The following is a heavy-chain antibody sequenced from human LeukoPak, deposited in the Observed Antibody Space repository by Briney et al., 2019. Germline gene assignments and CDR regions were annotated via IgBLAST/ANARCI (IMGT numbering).Heavy chain of an antibody. V-gene: IGHV3-48*04. J-gene: IGHJ6*03. CDR2: ISGSGSNI. Sequence: GGSLRLSCAASRFTFSSYSMNWVRQAPGKGLEWVSYISGSGSNIYYADSVKGRFTISRDNAKNSLYLQMNSLRAEDTAVYYCARDYYYYMDVWGKGTTVTVSS. CDR1: RFTFSSYS. CDR3: ARDYYYYMDV.